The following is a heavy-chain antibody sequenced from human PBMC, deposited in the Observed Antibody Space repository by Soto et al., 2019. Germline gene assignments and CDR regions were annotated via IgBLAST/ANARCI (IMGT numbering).Heavy chain of an antibody. J-gene: IGHJ6*02. D-gene: IGHD2-2*01. CDR3: ASNLVVPAAMRGYYYYYYGMDV. CDR1: GGSISSSSYY. CDR2: IYYSGST. V-gene: IGHV4-39*01. Sequence: SETLSLTCTVSGGSISSSSYYWGWIRQPPGKGLEWIGSIYYSGSTYYNPSLKSRVTISVDTSKNQFSLKLSSVTAADTAVYYCASNLVVPAAMRGYYYYYYGMDVWGQGTTVTVS.